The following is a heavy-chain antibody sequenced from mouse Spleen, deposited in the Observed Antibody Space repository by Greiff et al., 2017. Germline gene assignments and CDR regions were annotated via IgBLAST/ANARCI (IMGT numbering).Heavy chain of an antibody. D-gene: IGHD1-1*01. CDR1: GYSITSGYY. J-gene: IGHJ1*01. CDR2: ISYDGSN. V-gene: IGHV3-6*01. CDR3: AREAIYYYWYFDV. Sequence: VQLQQSGPGHVKPSQSLSLTCSVTGYSITSGYYWNWIRQFPGNKLEWMGYISYDGSNNYNPSLKNRISITRDTSKNQFFLKLNSVTTEDTATYYCAREAIYYYWYFDVWGAGTTVTVSS.